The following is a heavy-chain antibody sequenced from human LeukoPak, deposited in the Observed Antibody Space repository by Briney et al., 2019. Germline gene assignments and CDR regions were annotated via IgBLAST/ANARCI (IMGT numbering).Heavy chain of an antibody. Sequence: SETLSLTCTVSGYSISSGYYWSWIRQPAGKGLEWIGRIYTSGSTNYNPSLKSRVTISVDTSKNQFSLKLSSVTAADTAVYYCASSGSYRQITYWGQGTLVTVSS. CDR1: GYSISSGYY. V-gene: IGHV4-61*02. J-gene: IGHJ4*02. D-gene: IGHD3-16*02. CDR2: IYTSGST. CDR3: ASSGSYRQITY.